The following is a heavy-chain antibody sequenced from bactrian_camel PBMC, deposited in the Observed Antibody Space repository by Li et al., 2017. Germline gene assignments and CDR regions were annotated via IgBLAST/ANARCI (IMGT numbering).Heavy chain of an antibody. Sequence: HVQLVESGGGSVQAGGSLRLSCAASGNTNCMGWFRQAPGKEREGVAAISTDYGSTYYADSVKGRFTISQDIAKRTVYLQMNELKPEDTAMYYCAAETPCSKQLLPGPTTYNFWGPGTQVTVS. CDR1: GNTNC. V-gene: IGHV3S54*01. CDR3: AAETPCSKQLLPGPTTYNF. CDR2: ISTDYGST. J-gene: IGHJ4*01. D-gene: IGHD1*01.